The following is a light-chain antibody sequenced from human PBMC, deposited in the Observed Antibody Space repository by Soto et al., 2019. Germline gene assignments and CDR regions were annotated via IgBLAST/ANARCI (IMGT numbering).Light chain of an antibody. J-gene: IGKJ4*01. V-gene: IGKV3-15*01. CDR1: QSVISS. CDR3: QHYTNWLGT. CDR2: GAS. Sequence: SPGERVTLSCRASQSVISSLAWYQQKLGQAPRLLIYGASTRATGIPGRFSGSGSGTEFFLNISSLQSEDSAIYYCQHYTNWLGTFGGGTKVDIK.